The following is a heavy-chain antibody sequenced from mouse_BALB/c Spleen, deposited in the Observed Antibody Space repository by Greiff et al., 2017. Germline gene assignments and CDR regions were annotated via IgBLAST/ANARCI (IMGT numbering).Heavy chain of an antibody. Sequence: EVMLVESGGDLVKPGGSLKLSCAASGFTFSSYGMSWVRQTPDKRLEWVATISSGGSYTYYPDSVKGRFTISRDNAKNTLYLQMCSLKSEDTAMYYSASSHYDAMDYWGDGTSVTVSS. CDR1: GFTFSSYG. D-gene: IGHD6-1*01. CDR3: ASSHYDAMDY. V-gene: IGHV5-6*01. CDR2: ISSGGSYT. J-gene: IGHJ4*01.